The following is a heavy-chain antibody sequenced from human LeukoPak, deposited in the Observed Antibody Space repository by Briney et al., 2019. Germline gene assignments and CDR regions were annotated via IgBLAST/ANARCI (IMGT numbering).Heavy chain of an antibody. J-gene: IGHJ6*03. V-gene: IGHV4-39*07. CDR2: IYYSGST. D-gene: IGHD3-22*01. CDR3: TRGSIAYYYMDV. CDR1: GGSISSSTYY. Sequence: SETLSLTCTVSGGSISSSTYYWGWIRQPPGKGLEWIGSIYYSGSTYYNPSLKSRVTISVDTSKNQFSLKLSSVTAADTAVYYCTRGSIAYYYMDVWGKGTTVTISS.